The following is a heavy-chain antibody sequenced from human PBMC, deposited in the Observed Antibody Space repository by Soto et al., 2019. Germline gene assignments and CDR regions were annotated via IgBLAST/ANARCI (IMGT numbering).Heavy chain of an antibody. V-gene: IGHV1-8*01. CDR3: ARRNSRFVAATPDDCFEP. CDR1: GYVFPSYD. CDR2: MNPNSGNT. Sequence: ASVQVCCKACGYVFPSYDMSWVRQATGQGLEWMGWMNPNSGNTGYAQKFQGRVTITRNTTIGTAYMEVSSLRSEDTAVYYCARRNSRFVAATPDDCFEPWVQGSLVTVSS. D-gene: IGHD2-15*01. J-gene: IGHJ5*02.